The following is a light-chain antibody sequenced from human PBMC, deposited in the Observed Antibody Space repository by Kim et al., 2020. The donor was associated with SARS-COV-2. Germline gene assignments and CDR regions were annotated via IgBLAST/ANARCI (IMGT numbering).Light chain of an antibody. CDR3: SSYTSSSSLDV. CDR1: GSVVEGYNY. V-gene: IGLV2-14*03. J-gene: IGLJ1*01. Sequence: QSITNSCTRTGSVVEGYNYDSWYQQHPGKAPALLVYDVRSRHSGVSNRFSSYKSGDTASLTISELQAEDEADYYCSSYTSSSSLDVFGTGAKVTVL. CDR2: DVR.